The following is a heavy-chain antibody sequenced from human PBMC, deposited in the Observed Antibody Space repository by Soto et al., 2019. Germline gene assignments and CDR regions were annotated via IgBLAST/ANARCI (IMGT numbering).Heavy chain of an antibody. CDR2: ISANNGTT. CDR3: ARGLREIKDYYDSSGYYRDFDY. D-gene: IGHD3-22*01. V-gene: IGHV1-18*01. J-gene: IGHJ4*02. Sequence: ASVKVSWKASRGTFSSYAMSWVRQAPVQGLEWMGWISANNGTTNYAQKLQGRVTMTTDTSTSTAYMELRSLRSDDTDVYYCARGLREIKDYYDSSGYYRDFDYWGQGTLVTVSS. CDR1: RGTFSSYA.